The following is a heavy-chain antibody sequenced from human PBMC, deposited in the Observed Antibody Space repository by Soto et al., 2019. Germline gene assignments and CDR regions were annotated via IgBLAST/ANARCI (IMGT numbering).Heavy chain of an antibody. V-gene: IGHV1-2*02. D-gene: IGHD3-10*01. CDR1: GYTFTGYY. J-gene: IGHJ5*02. Sequence: ASVKVSCKASGYTFTGYYMHWVRQAPGQGLEWMGWINPNSGGTNYAQKFQGRVTMTRDTSISTAYMELSRLRSDDTAVYYCAGDRDGSGSYYIRPWFDPWGQGTLVTVSS. CDR2: INPNSGGT. CDR3: AGDRDGSGSYYIRPWFDP.